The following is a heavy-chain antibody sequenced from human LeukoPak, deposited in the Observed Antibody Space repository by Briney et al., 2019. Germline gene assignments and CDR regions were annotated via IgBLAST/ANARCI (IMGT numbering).Heavy chain of an antibody. D-gene: IGHD3-22*01. CDR2: ISSSSSTI. J-gene: IGHJ4*02. CDR3: ARTPDSSGYYYFDY. V-gene: IGHV3-48*02. Sequence: GGSLRLSCAASGFTFSSYSMNWVRQAPGKGLEWVSYISSSSSTIYYADSVKGRFTISRDNAKNSLYLQMNSLRDEDTAVYYCARTPDSSGYYYFDYWGQGTLVTVSS. CDR1: GFTFSSYS.